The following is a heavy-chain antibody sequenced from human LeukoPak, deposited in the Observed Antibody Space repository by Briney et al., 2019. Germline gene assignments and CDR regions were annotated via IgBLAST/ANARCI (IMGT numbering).Heavy chain of an antibody. CDR2: IYYSGSA. CDR1: GGSISSGGYY. D-gene: IGHD3-10*01. Sequence: PSETLSLTCTVSGGSISSGGYYWSWIRQHPGKGLEWIGYIYYSGSAYYNPSLKGRVTISVDTSENQFSLKLSSVTAADTAVYYCARVNYGSATKEDYWGQGTLVTVSP. J-gene: IGHJ4*02. V-gene: IGHV4-31*03. CDR3: ARVNYGSATKEDY.